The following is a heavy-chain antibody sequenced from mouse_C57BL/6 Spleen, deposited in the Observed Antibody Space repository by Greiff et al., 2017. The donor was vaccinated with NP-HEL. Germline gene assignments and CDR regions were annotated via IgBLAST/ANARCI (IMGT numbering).Heavy chain of an antibody. D-gene: IGHD1-1*01. V-gene: IGHV5-17*01. Sequence: EVNLVESGGGLVKPGGSLKLSCAASGFTFSDYGMHWVRQAPEKGLEWVAYISSGSSTIYYADTVKGRFTISRDNAKNTLFLQMTSLRSEDTAMYYCASPLYYYGSAWFAYWGQGTLVTLSA. J-gene: IGHJ3*01. CDR1: GFTFSDYG. CDR3: ASPLYYYGSAWFAY. CDR2: ISSGSSTI.